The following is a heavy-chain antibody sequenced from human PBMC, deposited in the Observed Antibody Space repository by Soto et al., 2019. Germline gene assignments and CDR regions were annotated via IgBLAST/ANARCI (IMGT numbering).Heavy chain of an antibody. Sequence: QVQLVESGGGVVQPGRSLRLSCAASGFTFSSHAMHWVRQAPGKGLEWVALIWYDGSNKYDADAVKGRFTISRDNSKNTLYLQMVSLRVEDTAVYYCAKDGGDALRAMVRGAIMNAFDIWGQGTMVTVSS. CDR2: IWYDGSNK. CDR3: AKDGGDALRAMVRGAIMNAFDI. V-gene: IGHV3-33*06. J-gene: IGHJ3*02. CDR1: GFTFSSHA. D-gene: IGHD3-10*01.